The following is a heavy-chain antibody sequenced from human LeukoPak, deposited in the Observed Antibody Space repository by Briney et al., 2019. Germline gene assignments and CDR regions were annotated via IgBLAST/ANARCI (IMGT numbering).Heavy chain of an antibody. D-gene: IGHD4-17*01. CDR2: IYSGGST. Sequence: GGSLRLSCAASGFTVSSNYTSWVRQAPGKGLEWVSVIYSGGSTYYADSVKGRFTISRDNSKNTLYLQMNSLRDEDTAVYYCASGTTVTSHYYGMDVWGQGTTVTVSS. CDR1: GFTVSSNY. V-gene: IGHV3-66*01. CDR3: ASGTTVTSHYYGMDV. J-gene: IGHJ6*02.